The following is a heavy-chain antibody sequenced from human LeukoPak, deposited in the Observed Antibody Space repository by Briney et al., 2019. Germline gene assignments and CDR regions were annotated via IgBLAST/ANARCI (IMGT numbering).Heavy chain of an antibody. D-gene: IGHD6-13*01. CDR2: IKEDGSET. CDR3: ARELRYSSRRGIFDY. J-gene: IGHJ4*02. Sequence: GGSLRLSCAVSGLTFSRFWMTWVRQTPGKGLEWVAKIKEDGSETYYADSVKGRFTISRDNAKNSLYLQMNSLRAEDTAVYYCARELRYSSRRGIFDYWGQGTLVTVSS. V-gene: IGHV3-7*01. CDR1: GLTFSRFW.